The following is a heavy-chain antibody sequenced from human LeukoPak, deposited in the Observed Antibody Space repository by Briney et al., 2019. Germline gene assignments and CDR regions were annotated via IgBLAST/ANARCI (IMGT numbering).Heavy chain of an antibody. J-gene: IGHJ4*02. CDR1: GFTFSSYE. Sequence: GGSLRLSCAASGFTFSSYEMNWVRQAPGKGLEWVSYISSSGSTIYYADSVKGRFTISRDNAKNSLYLQMNSLRAEDTAVYYCARESDDYVWGSYRYSRPVDYWGQGTLVTVSS. V-gene: IGHV3-48*03. CDR2: ISSSGSTI. D-gene: IGHD3-16*02. CDR3: ARESDDYVWGSYRYSRPVDY.